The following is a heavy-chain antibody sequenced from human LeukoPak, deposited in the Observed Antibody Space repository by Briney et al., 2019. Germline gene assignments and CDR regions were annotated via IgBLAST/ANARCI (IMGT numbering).Heavy chain of an antibody. J-gene: IGHJ4*02. D-gene: IGHD2-2*01. Sequence: TSETLSLTCAVSGYSISSGYYWGWIRQPPGKGLEWIGSIYHSGSTYYNPSLKSRVAISVDTSKNQFSLKLSSVTAADTAVYYCARAPVPAATSYFDYWGQGTLVTVSS. V-gene: IGHV4-38-2*01. CDR1: GYSISSGYY. CDR3: ARAPVPAATSYFDY. CDR2: IYHSGST.